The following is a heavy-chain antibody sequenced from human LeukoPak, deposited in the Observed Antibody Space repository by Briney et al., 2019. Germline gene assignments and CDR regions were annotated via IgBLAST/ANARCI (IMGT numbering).Heavy chain of an antibody. CDR2: IHTIGTS. D-gene: IGHD5-24*01. CDR3: ARNGRLQSVDY. Sequence: MSSETLSLTCSVSGVSISTYYWICIRPSPGRGLEWIGYIHTIGTSNYTPTLKRRVTFSVDTSNNQFSLKLSSVTAADTAVYCSARNGRLQSVDYWGPGTLVTVSS. J-gene: IGHJ4*02. CDR1: GVSISTYY. V-gene: IGHV4-59*01.